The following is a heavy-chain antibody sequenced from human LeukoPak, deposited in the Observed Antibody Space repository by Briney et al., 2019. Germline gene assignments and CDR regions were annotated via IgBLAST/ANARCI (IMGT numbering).Heavy chain of an antibody. V-gene: IGHV3-9*01. Sequence: PGGSLRLSCAASGFTFDDYAMHWVRQAPGKGLEWVSGISWNSGNIGYADSVKGRFTISRDNAKNSLYLQMNSLRAEDTALYYCAKSEGYSSSPFDYWGQGTLVTVSS. CDR1: GFTFDDYA. CDR2: ISWNSGNI. J-gene: IGHJ4*02. CDR3: AKSEGYSSSPFDY. D-gene: IGHD6-6*01.